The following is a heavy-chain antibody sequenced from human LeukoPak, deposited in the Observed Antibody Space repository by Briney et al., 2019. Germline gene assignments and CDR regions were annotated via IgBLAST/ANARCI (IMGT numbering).Heavy chain of an antibody. CDR1: GFTVSTNH. J-gene: IGHJ4*02. Sequence: GGSLRLSCAVSGFTVSTNHITWVRQASGKGLECVSVIYGGGSTYYADSVKGRFTISRDSSKNTVYLQMNSLRAEDTAVYYCAGAGGYSGYGSQGTLVTVSS. CDR3: AGAGGYSGY. V-gene: IGHV3-66*01. D-gene: IGHD5-12*01. CDR2: IYGGGST.